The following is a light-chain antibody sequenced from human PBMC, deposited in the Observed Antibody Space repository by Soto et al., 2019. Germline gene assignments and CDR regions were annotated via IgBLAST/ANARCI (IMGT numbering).Light chain of an antibody. CDR2: DVS. CDR1: SSDVGGYNY. V-gene: IGLV2-14*01. J-gene: IGLJ1*01. CDR3: SSYTSSSILYV. Sequence: QSLLTQPSYGSGLPGQWITISCTGTSSDVGGYNYVSWYQQHPGKAPKLMIYDVSNRPSGVSNRFSGSKSGNTASLTISGLQAEDEADYYCSSYTSSSILYVFGTGTKVTVL.